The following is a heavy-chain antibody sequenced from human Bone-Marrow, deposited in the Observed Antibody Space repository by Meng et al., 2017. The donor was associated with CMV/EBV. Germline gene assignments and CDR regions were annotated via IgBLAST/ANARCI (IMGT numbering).Heavy chain of an antibody. V-gene: IGHV1-46*01. D-gene: IGHD3-9*01. CDR1: GHTFTSYY. Sequence: ASVKVSCKASGHTFTSYYMHWVRQAPGQGLEWMGIINPSGGSTSYAQKFQGRVTMTRDTSTSTVYMELSSLRSEDTAVYYCARDSNARYFDWFGYFDYWGQGTLVTVSS. CDR2: INPSGGST. J-gene: IGHJ4*02. CDR3: ARDSNARYFDWFGYFDY.